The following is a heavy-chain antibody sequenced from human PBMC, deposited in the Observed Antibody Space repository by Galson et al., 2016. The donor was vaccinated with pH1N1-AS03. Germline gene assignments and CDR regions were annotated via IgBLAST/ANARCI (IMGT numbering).Heavy chain of an antibody. Sequence: SLRPSCAASGFTFSSYGMHWVRQAPGKGLEWVAVIWYDGSNKYYADSVKGRFTISRDNSKNTLYLQMNSLRAEDTAVYYCARVVEDYYDSSGYLNWFDPWGQGTLVTVSS. D-gene: IGHD3-22*01. CDR3: ARVVEDYYDSSGYLNWFDP. CDR2: IWYDGSNK. J-gene: IGHJ5*02. CDR1: GFTFSSYG. V-gene: IGHV3-33*01.